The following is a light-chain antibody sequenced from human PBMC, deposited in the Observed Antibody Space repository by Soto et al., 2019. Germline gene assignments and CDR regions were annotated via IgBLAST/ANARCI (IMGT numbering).Light chain of an antibody. Sequence: PGQRGTTPCFGIRSNIESNTVTWYQQLPGTAPKLVIYSNYDRPSGVPDRFSGSTSGTSASLVIRGLQSEDEAVYYCAGWDAILNGYAFGGGNKVSVL. CDR3: AGWDAILNGYA. V-gene: IGLV1-44*01. J-gene: IGLJ1*01. CDR2: SNY. CDR1: RSNIESNT.